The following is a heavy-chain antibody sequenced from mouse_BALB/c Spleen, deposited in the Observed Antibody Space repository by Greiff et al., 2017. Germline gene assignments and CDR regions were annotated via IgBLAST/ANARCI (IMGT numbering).Heavy chain of an antibody. CDR1: GYSITSDYA. D-gene: IGHD1-1*01. Sequence: VQLQQSGPGLVKPSQSLSLTCTVTGYSITSDYAWNWIRQFPGNKLEWMGYISYSGSTSYNPSLKSRISITRDTSKNQFFLQLNSVTTEDTATYYCARGYYGSSYWWYFDVWGAGTTVTVSS. J-gene: IGHJ1*01. CDR3: ARGYYGSSYWWYFDV. CDR2: ISYSGST. V-gene: IGHV3-2*02.